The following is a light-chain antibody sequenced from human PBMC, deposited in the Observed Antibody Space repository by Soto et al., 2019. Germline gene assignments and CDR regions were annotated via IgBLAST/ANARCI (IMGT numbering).Light chain of an antibody. J-gene: IGLJ2*01. CDR1: NSNIGSNH. CDR2: GNN. Sequence: QSVLTQPPSASGTPGQRVAISCSGSNSNIGSNHVNWYQQLPGTAPKLLIYGNNQRPSGVPDRFSGSRSGTSASLAISGLQSEDEADYYCAAWYDSLNGHVVFGGGTKLTVL. CDR3: AAWYDSLNGHVV. V-gene: IGLV1-44*01.